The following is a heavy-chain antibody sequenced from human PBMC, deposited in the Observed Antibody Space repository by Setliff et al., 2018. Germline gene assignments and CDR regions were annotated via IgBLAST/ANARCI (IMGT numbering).Heavy chain of an antibody. D-gene: IGHD5-12*01. CDR3: AKDGGGGYDYFDY. CDR2: IYSGGSST. CDR1: GFTFSSYA. Sequence: GGSLRLSCAASGFTFSSYAMSWVRQAPGKGLEWVSVIYSGGSSTYYADSVKGRFTISRDNSKNTLYQQMNSLRAEDTAVYYCAKDGGGGYDYFDYWGQGTLVTVSS. V-gene: IGHV3-23*03. J-gene: IGHJ4*02.